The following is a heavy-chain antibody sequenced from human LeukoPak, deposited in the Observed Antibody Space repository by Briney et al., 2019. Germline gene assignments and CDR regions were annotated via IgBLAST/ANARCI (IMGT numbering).Heavy chain of an antibody. V-gene: IGHV3-21*01. Sequence: GGSLRLSCAASGFTFSSYSMNWVRQAPGKGLEWVSSISSSSSYIYYADSVKGRFTISRDNAKNSLYLQMNSLRAEDTVVYYCARGDYGGNTHIDYWGQGTLVTVSS. CDR3: ARGDYGGNTHIDY. CDR1: GFTFSSYS. J-gene: IGHJ4*02. D-gene: IGHD4-23*01. CDR2: ISSSSSYI.